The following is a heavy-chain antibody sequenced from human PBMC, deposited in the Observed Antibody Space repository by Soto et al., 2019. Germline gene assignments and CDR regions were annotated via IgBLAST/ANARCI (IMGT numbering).Heavy chain of an antibody. CDR3: WRDKSNY. V-gene: IGHV1-46*01. J-gene: IGHJ4*02. CDR2: INTSGGST. CDR1: GYTFTTYN. Sequence: ASVKVSCKASGYTFTTYNIHWVRQAPGQGLEWMGIINTSGGSTTYAQKFQGRVAMTRDTSTSTVHMELSSLRSEDTAVYYRWRDKSNYWGQGTLVTAPQ. D-gene: IGHD6-6*01.